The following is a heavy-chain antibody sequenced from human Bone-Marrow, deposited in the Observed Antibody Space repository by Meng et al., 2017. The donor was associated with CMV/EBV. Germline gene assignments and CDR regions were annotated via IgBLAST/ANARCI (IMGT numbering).Heavy chain of an antibody. Sequence: GGSLRLSCVASGFTFASYEMHWVRQAPGKGLEWLSYINSGGDSIYYADSVKGRLTISRDNAKNSLYLQMNSLRAEDTAVYYCAREWYYDFWSGSFFYYGLDVWGRGTTVTVPS. CDR2: INSGGDSI. CDR1: GFTFASYE. CDR3: AREWYYDFWSGSFFYYGLDV. J-gene: IGHJ6*02. D-gene: IGHD3-3*01. V-gene: IGHV3-48*03.